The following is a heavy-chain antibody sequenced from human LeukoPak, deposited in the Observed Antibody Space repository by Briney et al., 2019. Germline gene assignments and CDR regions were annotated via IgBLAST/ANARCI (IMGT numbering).Heavy chain of an antibody. CDR1: GYTLTELS. CDR3: ATEDRGHYPYYYGSGSYIY. D-gene: IGHD3-10*01. V-gene: IGHV1-24*01. CDR2: FDPEDGET. J-gene: IGHJ4*02. Sequence: ASVKVSCKVSGYTLTELSMHWVRQDPGKGLEWMGGFDPEDGETIYAQKFQGRVTMTEDTSTDTAYMELSSLRSEDTAVYYCATEDRGHYPYYYGSGSYIYWGQGTLVTVSS.